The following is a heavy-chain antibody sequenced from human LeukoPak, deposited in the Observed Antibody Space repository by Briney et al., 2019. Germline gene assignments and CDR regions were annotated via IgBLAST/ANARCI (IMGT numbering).Heavy chain of an antibody. CDR1: EFIFSNYA. D-gene: IGHD3-16*01. Sequence: GGSLRLSCVASEFIFSNYAMTWVRQAPGKGLERVSAISGSGGSKFYADAVKGRFTISRDNSKNTLYLQMSGLRAEDTAVYYCAKDGALRDLFYYHGMDVWGQGTTVTVSS. V-gene: IGHV3-23*01. CDR3: AKDGALRDLFYYHGMDV. J-gene: IGHJ6*02. CDR2: ISGSGGSK.